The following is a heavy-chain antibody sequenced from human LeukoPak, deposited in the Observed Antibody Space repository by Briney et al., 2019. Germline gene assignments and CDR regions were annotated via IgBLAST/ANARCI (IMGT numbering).Heavy chain of an antibody. D-gene: IGHD6-6*01. J-gene: IGHJ6*03. CDR3: AKDDVAAFATGYMDV. V-gene: IGHV3-21*04. CDR1: GFTFSSYS. CDR2: ISSSSSYI. Sequence: GGSLRLSCAASGFTFSSYSMNWVRQAPGKGLEWVSSISSSSSYIFYADSVKGRFTISRDRSKNTVYLQMNGLRADDTAVYYCAKDDVAAFATGYMDVWGKGTTVTVSS.